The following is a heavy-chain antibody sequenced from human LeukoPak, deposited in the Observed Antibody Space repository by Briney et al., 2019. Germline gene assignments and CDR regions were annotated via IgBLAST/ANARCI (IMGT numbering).Heavy chain of an antibody. CDR3: ARSNSPSRFDP. Sequence: PSETLSLTCAVSGGSISSYSWSWIRQPAGKGLEWIGRIYTSVSTNYNPSLKSRVPMSLDTSKNQFSLKLTSVTAPDTAVYYCARSNSPSRFDPWGQGTLVTVSS. D-gene: IGHD2/OR15-2a*01. CDR1: GGSISSYS. J-gene: IGHJ5*02. V-gene: IGHV4-4*07. CDR2: IYTSVST.